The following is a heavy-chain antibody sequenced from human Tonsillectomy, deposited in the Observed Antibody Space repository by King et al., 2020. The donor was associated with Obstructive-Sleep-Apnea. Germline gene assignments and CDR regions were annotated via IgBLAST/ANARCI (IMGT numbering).Heavy chain of an antibody. J-gene: IGHJ4*02. D-gene: IGHD6-19*01. V-gene: IGHV2-5*02. Sequence: TLKESGPTLVKPTQTLTLTCTFSGFSLSTSGVGVGWIRQPPGKALEWLALIYWDDDKRYSPSLKSRLTITKDTSKNQVVLTMTNMDPVDTATYYCAPLVRGSSGWLPFDYWGQGTLVTVSS. CDR1: GFSLSTSGVG. CDR2: IYWDDDK. CDR3: APLVRGSSGWLPFDY.